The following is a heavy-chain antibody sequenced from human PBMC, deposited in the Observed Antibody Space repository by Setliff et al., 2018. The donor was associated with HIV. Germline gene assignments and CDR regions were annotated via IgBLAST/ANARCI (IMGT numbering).Heavy chain of an antibody. J-gene: IGHJ6*03. CDR2: VDPEDGET. CDR3: ATVGSGYYYYMDV. CDR1: GYTFTDYY. Sequence: ASVKVSCKASGYTFTDYYMHWVQQAPGKGLEWMGRVDPEDGETIYAEKFQGRVTITADTSTDTAYMELSSLRSEDTAVYYCATVGSGYYYYMDVWGKGTKVTVSS. V-gene: IGHV1-69-2*01. D-gene: IGHD2-15*01.